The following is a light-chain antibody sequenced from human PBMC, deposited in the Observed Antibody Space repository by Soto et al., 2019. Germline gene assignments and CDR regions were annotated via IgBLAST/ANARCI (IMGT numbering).Light chain of an antibody. CDR2: GAS. V-gene: IGKV1-5*01. CDR1: QSISTS. CDR3: QQYITYST. Sequence: DIKMYQSPSTLSAYVGDTVTITCRASQSISTSLAWYQQKPGKAPNLLISGASTLEEGVPSRFRGSGSGTEFTLTITSLQTDDFATYYCQQYITYSTFGQ. J-gene: IGKJ1*01.